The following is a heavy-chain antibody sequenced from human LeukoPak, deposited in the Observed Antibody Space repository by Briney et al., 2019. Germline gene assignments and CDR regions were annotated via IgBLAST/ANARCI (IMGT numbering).Heavy chain of an antibody. J-gene: IGHJ3*02. D-gene: IGHD3-10*01. Sequence: SETLSLTCTVSGGSISSYYWSWIRQPPGKGLEWIGYIYYSGSTNYNPSLKSRVTISVDTSKNQFSLKLSSVTAADTAVYYCARHFYYGSRDAFDIWGQGTMVTVSS. CDR1: GGSISSYY. V-gene: IGHV4-59*08. CDR3: ARHFYYGSRDAFDI. CDR2: IYYSGST.